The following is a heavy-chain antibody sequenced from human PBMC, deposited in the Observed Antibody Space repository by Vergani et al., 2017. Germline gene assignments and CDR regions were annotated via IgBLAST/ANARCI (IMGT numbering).Heavy chain of an antibody. J-gene: IGHJ4*02. CDR1: GFTFSSYA. V-gene: IGHV3-33*08. Sequence: VQLLESGGGLVQPGGSLRLSCAASGFTFSSYAMSWVRQAPGKGLEWVAVIWYDGSNKYYADSVKGRFTISRDNSKNTLYLQMNSLRAEDTAVYYCAREGETYYYDSSGYPFDYWGQGTLVTVSS. CDR2: IWYDGSNK. D-gene: IGHD3-22*01. CDR3: AREGETYYYDSSGYPFDY.